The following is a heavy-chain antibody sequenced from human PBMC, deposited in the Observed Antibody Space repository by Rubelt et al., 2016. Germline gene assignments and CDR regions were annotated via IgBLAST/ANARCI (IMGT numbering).Heavy chain of an antibody. CDR2: IRAYNGNT. J-gene: IGHJ3*02. D-gene: IGHD4-11*01. CDR1: GYTFTSYG. Sequence: QVQLVQSGAEVKKPGASVKVSCKASGYTFTSYGISWVRQAPGQGLEWMGWIRAYNGNTNSAQNLTGRGTMTTGRSTSTAYMELRSLRSDDTAVYYCARGARRYSMDPRNAFDIWGQGTMVTVSS. V-gene: IGHV1-18*01. CDR3: ARGARRYSMDPRNAFDI.